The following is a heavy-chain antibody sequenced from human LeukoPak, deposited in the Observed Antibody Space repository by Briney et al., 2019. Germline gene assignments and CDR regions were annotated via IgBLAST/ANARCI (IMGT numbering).Heavy chain of an antibody. CDR1: GGSISSYY. CDR3: AGSLVTAVSQTDY. Sequence: SETLSLTCTVSGGSISSYYWSWIRQPPGKGLEWIGYIYYSGSTNYNPSLKSRVTISVDTSKNQFSLKLSSVTAADTAVYYCAGSLVTAVSQTDYWGQGTLVTVSS. CDR2: IYYSGST. D-gene: IGHD2-21*02. J-gene: IGHJ4*02. V-gene: IGHV4-59*01.